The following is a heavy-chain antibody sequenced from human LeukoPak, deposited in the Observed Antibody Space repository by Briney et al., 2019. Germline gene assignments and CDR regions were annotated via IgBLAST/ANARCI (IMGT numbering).Heavy chain of an antibody. V-gene: IGHV4-39*07. J-gene: IGHJ5*02. CDR3: ARSMGGDCSGGSCHNWFDP. Sequence: SETLSLTCTVSGGSISSSSYYWGWIRQPPGKGLEWIGSIYYSGSTYYNPSLESRVTISVDTSKNQFSLKLSSVTAADTAVYYCARSMGGDCSGGSCHNWFDPWGQGTLVTVSS. CDR2: IYYSGST. D-gene: IGHD2-15*01. CDR1: GGSISSSSYY.